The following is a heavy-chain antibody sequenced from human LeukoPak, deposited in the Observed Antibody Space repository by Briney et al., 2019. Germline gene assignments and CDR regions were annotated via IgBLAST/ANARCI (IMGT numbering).Heavy chain of an antibody. CDR3: ARDPRWLTPDCTSTSCYENYFDP. CDR1: GYSISSGYQ. V-gene: IGHV4-38-2*02. J-gene: IGHJ5*02. CDR2: IYHSGSA. Sequence: SETLSLTCAVSGYSISSGYQWGWIRQPPGKTLEWIGSIYHSGSAHYNPSLKSRVTISVDRSNNQFSLRLSSVTAADTAVYYCARDPRWLTPDCTSTSCYENYFDPWGQGTLVTVSS. D-gene: IGHD2-2*01.